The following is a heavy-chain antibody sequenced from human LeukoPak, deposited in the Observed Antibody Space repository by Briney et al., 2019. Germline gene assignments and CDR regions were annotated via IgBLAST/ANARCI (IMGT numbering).Heavy chain of an antibody. CDR2: ISASSNII. V-gene: IGHV3-48*01. D-gene: IGHD3-10*01. CDR3: AKDEVVRGLVIRFDY. CDR1: GFTFSSYS. Sequence: GGSLRLSCAASGFTFSSYSMNWVRQAPGKGLEWISYISASSNIIYYADSVKGRFTISRDNSKNTLYLQMNSLRAEDTAMYYCAKDEVVRGLVIRFDYWGQGTLVTVSS. J-gene: IGHJ4*02.